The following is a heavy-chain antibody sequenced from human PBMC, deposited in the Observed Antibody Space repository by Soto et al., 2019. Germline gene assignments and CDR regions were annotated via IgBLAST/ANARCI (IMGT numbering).Heavy chain of an antibody. CDR3: ARDNYGPLDY. V-gene: IGHV1-2*02. CDR1: GYTFTAYY. J-gene: IGHJ4*02. D-gene: IGHD3-10*01. CDR2: VDPNSGGT. Sequence: QVQLVQSGAEVKKPGASVKVSCRPSGYTFTAYYIHWVRQAPGQGLEWMGWVDPNSGGTRDAQNFQGRVTMTRDTSTSTVDVELNWLRSDDTALYYCARDNYGPLDYWGQGTLVTVSS.